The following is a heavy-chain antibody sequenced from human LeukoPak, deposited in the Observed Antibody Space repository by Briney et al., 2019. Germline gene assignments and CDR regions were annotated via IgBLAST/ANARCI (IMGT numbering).Heavy chain of an antibody. J-gene: IGHJ4*02. CDR1: GFTFSTYV. CDR2: ISGGGSST. Sequence: PGGSLRLSCADSGFTFSTYVMSWVRQAPGKGLEWISTISGGGSSTYYADSVKGRFTISRDNSKNTLYLQMNSLRAGDTAVYYCAKRESSGKYFVYWGQGTLVTVSS. CDR3: AKRESSGKYFVY. D-gene: IGHD6-19*01. V-gene: IGHV3-23*01.